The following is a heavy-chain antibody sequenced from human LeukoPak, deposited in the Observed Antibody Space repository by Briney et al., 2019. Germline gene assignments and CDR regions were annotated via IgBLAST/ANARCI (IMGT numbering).Heavy chain of an antibody. CDR3: ARVPISTRPNEGDFFDN. V-gene: IGHV1-46*01. D-gene: IGHD1-1*01. Sequence: ASVKVSCKASGYIFTTFYIHWVRQAPGQGLEWMGILNPNSGTTTYAQKFQGRVTLTRDTSTTTVYMELSSLRSDDTGVYYCARVPISTRPNEGDFFDNWGQGTLVTVSS. CDR2: LNPNSGTT. CDR1: GYIFTTFY. J-gene: IGHJ4*02.